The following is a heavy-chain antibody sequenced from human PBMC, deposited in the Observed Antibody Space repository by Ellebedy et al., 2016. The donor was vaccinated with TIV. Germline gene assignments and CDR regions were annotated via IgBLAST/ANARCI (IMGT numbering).Heavy chain of an antibody. V-gene: IGHV3-7*04. D-gene: IGHD1-26*01. J-gene: IGHJ4*02. CDR3: ARVPGDEWEFDY. CDR1: GFTFTNHW. CDR2: INRDGSAM. Sequence: PGGSLRLSCEASGFTFTNHWVGWVRQAPGKGLEWVAHINRDGSAMYYVDSVRGRFTISRDNAKSSLYLQMNSLRVEDAAVYYCARVPGDEWEFDYWGQGTLVTVSS.